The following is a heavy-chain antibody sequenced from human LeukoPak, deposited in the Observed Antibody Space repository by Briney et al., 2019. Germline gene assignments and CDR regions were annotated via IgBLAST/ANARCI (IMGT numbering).Heavy chain of an antibody. Sequence: GRSLRLSCAASGFTFSSYGMHWVRQAPGKGLEWVAFIRYDGSNKYYADSVKGRFTISRDNSKNTLYLQMNSLRAEDTAVYYCAKDSRVAGTRGAFDYWGQGTLVTVSS. D-gene: IGHD6-19*01. V-gene: IGHV3-30*02. J-gene: IGHJ4*02. CDR2: IRYDGSNK. CDR3: AKDSRVAGTRGAFDY. CDR1: GFTFSSYG.